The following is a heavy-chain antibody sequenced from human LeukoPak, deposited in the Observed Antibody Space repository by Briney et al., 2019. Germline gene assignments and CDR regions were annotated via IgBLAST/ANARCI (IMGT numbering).Heavy chain of an antibody. Sequence: GGSLRLSCAASGFTFSSYGMHWVRQAPGEGLEWVAVISYDGSNKYYADSVKGRFTISRDNSKNTLYLQMNSLRAEDPAVYYCAKDLYSYGNNWFDPWGQGTLVTVSS. D-gene: IGHD5-18*01. CDR1: GFTFSSYG. CDR3: AKDLYSYGNNWFDP. J-gene: IGHJ5*02. V-gene: IGHV3-30*18. CDR2: ISYDGSNK.